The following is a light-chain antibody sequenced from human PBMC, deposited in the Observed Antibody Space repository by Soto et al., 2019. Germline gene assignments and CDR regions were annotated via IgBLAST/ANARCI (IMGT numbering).Light chain of an antibody. V-gene: IGLV2-14*01. CDR1: SSDVGGYNY. J-gene: IGLJ3*02. CDR3: SSYKSSSTWV. CDR2: EVS. Sequence: QSVLTQPASVSGSPGQSITISCTGTSSDVGGYNYVSWYQQHPGKATKLMIYEVSNRPSGFSNRFSGSKSGNTASLTISGLQAEDEADYYCSSYKSSSTWVFGGGTKLTVL.